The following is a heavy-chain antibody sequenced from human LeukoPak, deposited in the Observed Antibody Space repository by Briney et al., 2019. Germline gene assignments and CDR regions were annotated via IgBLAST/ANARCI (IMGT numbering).Heavy chain of an antibody. D-gene: IGHD2-15*01. V-gene: IGHV3-33*01. CDR2: IWNDGSNK. Sequence: GGSLRLSCAASGFTFSSHGTHWVRQAPGRGLEWITVIWNDGSNKNYVDSVKGRFIISRDNSKNTLYLQMNSLRAEDTAVYYCARGCGGSAACYIIDYWGQGTLVTVSS. CDR1: GFTFSSHG. J-gene: IGHJ4*02. CDR3: ARGCGGSAACYIIDY.